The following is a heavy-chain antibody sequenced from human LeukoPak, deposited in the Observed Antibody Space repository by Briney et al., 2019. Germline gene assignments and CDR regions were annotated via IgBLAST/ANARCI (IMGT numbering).Heavy chain of an antibody. CDR2: ISGSGGTT. CDR3: AKAMGDWYCSSTSCVAQH. V-gene: IGHV3-23*01. D-gene: IGHD2-2*01. CDR1: GFTFSTYA. J-gene: IGHJ1*01. Sequence: GGSLRLSCAASGFTFSTYAMSWVRQAPGKGREWVSAISGSGGTTYYADSVKGRFTISRDNSKNTLYLQMNNLRAENTAVYYCAKAMGDWYCSSTSCVAQHWGQGTLVTVSS.